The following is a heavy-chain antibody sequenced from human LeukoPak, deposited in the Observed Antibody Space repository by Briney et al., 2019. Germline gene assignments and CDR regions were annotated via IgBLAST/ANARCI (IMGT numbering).Heavy chain of an antibody. D-gene: IGHD5-18*01. CDR3: ARGYGYYFDY. CDR1: GDIVSSNSAA. J-gene: IGHJ4*02. CDR2: TYYRSKWYD. V-gene: IGHV6-1*01. Sequence: SQTLTLTCAFSGDIVSSNSAAWHWIRQSPSRGLEWLGRTYYRSKWYDDYAVSVKSRITINPDTSKNHFSLQLNSVTPEDTAVYYCARGYGYYFDYWGQGTLVTVSS.